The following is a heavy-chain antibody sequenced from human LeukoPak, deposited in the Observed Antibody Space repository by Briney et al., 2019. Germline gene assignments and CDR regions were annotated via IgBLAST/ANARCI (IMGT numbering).Heavy chain of an antibody. Sequence: PGRSLRLSCAASGFTFSSYGMHWVRQAPGKGLEWVAVISYDGSNKYYADSVKGRFTISRDNSKNTLYLQMDSLRAEDTAVYYCAKDLYYGSGDWGQGTLVTVSS. J-gene: IGHJ4*02. V-gene: IGHV3-30*18. CDR1: GFTFSSYG. D-gene: IGHD3-10*01. CDR3: AKDLYYGSGD. CDR2: ISYDGSNK.